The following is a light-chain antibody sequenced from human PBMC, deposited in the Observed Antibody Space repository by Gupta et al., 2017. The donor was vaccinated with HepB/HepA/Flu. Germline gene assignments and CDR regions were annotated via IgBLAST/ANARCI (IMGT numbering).Light chain of an antibody. Sequence: DIQMTQSPSSLSASVGDRVTISCRASQSINSYLNWYQQKPGKAPKLLIYTASSLQSGVPSRFSGSGSGTHFTLTITSRQPEDFAPYYCQQSYSSVSITFGQGTRLEIK. J-gene: IGKJ5*01. V-gene: IGKV1-39*01. CDR1: QSINSY. CDR2: TAS. CDR3: QQSYSSVSIT.